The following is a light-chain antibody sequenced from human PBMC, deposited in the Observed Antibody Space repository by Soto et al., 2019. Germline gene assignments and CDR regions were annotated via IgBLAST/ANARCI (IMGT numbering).Light chain of an antibody. Sequence: QSALAQPASVSGSPGQSITISCTGTSDDVGAYNSVSWYQQLPHKAPQVILYKGTQRPSGVSSRFSGSTSGNAASLTISGLQADDEADYFCWSSAPESTYVFGTGTKLTVL. CDR3: WSSAPESTYV. V-gene: IGLV2-23*01. J-gene: IGLJ1*01. CDR2: KGT. CDR1: SDDVGAYNS.